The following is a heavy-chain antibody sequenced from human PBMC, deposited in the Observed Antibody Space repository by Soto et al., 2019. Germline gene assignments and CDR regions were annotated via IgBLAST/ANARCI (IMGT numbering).Heavy chain of an antibody. D-gene: IGHD3-22*01. CDR3: ARERYYYDSSGYYFDY. CDR1: GFTFSSYG. CDR2: IWYDGSNK. V-gene: IGHV3-33*01. Sequence: QVQLVESGGGVVQPGRSLRLSCAASGFTFSSYGMHWVRQAPGKGLEWVAVIWYDGSNKYYADSVKGRFTISRDNSKNXLYLQMNSLRAEDTAVYYCARERYYYDSSGYYFDYWGQGTLVTVSS. J-gene: IGHJ4*02.